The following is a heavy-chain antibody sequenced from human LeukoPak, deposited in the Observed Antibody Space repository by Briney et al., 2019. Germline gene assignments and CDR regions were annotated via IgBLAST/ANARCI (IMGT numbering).Heavy chain of an antibody. Sequence: SETLSLTCTVSGVSISSSSYYWGWIRQPPGKGLEWIGSIYYSGSTYYNPSLKSRVTISVDTSKNQFSLKLSSVTAADTAVYYCATLRFLEWLLVDAFDIWGQGTMVTVSS. V-gene: IGHV4-39*01. J-gene: IGHJ3*02. CDR2: IYYSGST. D-gene: IGHD3-3*01. CDR1: GVSISSSSYY. CDR3: ATLRFLEWLLVDAFDI.